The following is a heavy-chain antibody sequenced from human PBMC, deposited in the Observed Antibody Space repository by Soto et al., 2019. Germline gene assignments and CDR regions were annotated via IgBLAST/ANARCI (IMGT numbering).Heavy chain of an antibody. CDR1: GYTFTSYG. D-gene: IGHD3-22*01. Sequence: ASVKVSCKASGYTFTSYGISWVRQAPGQGLEWMGWISAYNGNTNYAQKLQGRVTMTTDTSTSTAYMELRSPRSDDTAVYYCARWVTYYYDSSGYYLGRYFDYWGQGTLVTVSS. CDR2: ISAYNGNT. CDR3: ARWVTYYYDSSGYYLGRYFDY. V-gene: IGHV1-18*01. J-gene: IGHJ4*02.